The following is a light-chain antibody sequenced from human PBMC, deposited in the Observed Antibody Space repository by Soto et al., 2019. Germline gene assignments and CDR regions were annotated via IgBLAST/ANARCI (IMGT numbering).Light chain of an antibody. CDR1: RSNIGAGYD. CDR2: GNS. Sequence: QSVLTQPPSVSGAPGQRVTISCTGSRSNIGAGYDVHWYQHLPGTVPKLLIYGNSNRPSGVPDRFSGSKSGTSASLAITGLQAEDEADYYCQSYDSSLSGWVFGGGTKVTVL. CDR3: QSYDSSLSGWV. J-gene: IGLJ3*02. V-gene: IGLV1-40*01.